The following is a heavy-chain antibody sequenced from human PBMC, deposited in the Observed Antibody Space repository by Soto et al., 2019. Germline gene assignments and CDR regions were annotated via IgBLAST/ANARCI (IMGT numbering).Heavy chain of an antibody. CDR1: GFTFSNAW. CDR3: TTRITMIVVFSTPGGAFDI. V-gene: IGHV3-15*07. D-gene: IGHD3-22*01. Sequence: PGGSLRLSCAASGFTFSNAWMNWVRQAPGKGLEWVGRIKSKTDGGTTDYAAPVKGRFTISRDDSKNTLYLQMNSLKTEDTAVYYCTTRITMIVVFSTPGGAFDIWGQGTMVTVSS. J-gene: IGHJ3*02. CDR2: IKSKTDGGTT.